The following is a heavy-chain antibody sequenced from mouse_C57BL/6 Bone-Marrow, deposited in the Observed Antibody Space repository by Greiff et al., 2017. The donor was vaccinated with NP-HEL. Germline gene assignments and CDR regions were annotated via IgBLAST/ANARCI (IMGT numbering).Heavy chain of an antibody. CDR3: ARGGAQATSRNYFDY. Sequence: QVQLQQPGAELVRPGSSVKLSCKASGYTFTSYWMHWVKQRPIQGLEWIGNIDPSDSETHYNQKFKDKATLTVDKSSSTAYMQLSSLTSEDSAVYYCARGGAQATSRNYFDYWGQGTTLTVSS. CDR2: IDPSDSET. V-gene: IGHV1-52*01. J-gene: IGHJ2*01. CDR1: GYTFTSYW. D-gene: IGHD3-2*02.